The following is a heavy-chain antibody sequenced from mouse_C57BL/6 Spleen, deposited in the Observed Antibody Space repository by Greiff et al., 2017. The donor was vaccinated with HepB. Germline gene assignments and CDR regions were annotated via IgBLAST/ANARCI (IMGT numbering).Heavy chain of an antibody. J-gene: IGHJ2*01. V-gene: IGHV1-52*01. CDR2: IDPSDSET. CDR3: ARSGGYYDY. CDR1: GYTFTSYW. D-gene: IGHD2-3*01. Sequence: QVQLQQSGAELVRPGSSVKLSCKASGYTFTSYWMHWVKQRPIQGLEWIGNIDPSDSETHYNQKFKDKATLTVDKSSSTAYMQLSSLTSEDSAVYYGARSGGYYDYWGQGTTLTVSS.